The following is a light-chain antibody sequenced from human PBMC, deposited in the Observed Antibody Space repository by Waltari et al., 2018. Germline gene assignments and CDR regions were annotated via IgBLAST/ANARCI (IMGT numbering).Light chain of an antibody. CDR3: QQPPGT. V-gene: IGKV1-9*01. J-gene: IGKJ4*01. CDR2: AAS. CDR1: RDIRNY. Sequence: DIQLTQSPSFLSASVGDRVTFTCRASRDIRNYLAWYQQKSGKAPKLVIFAASTLQSGVPSRFSGSGSGTEFTLTISSLQPEDLATYYCQQPPGTFGGGTKVEIK.